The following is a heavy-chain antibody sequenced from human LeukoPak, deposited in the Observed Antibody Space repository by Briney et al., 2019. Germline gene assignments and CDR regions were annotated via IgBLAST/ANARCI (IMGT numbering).Heavy chain of an antibody. CDR3: AKDFPHHYETSPGMAF. CDR1: GFDLGHYE. J-gene: IGHJ6*03. CDR2: ISVRAATI. D-gene: IGHD3-22*01. V-gene: IGHV3-48*03. Sequence: GGSLRLSCAASGFDLGHYEVNWVRQAPGEGLEWIAHISVRAATIYYGDSVEGRFTISRDDAKNSLFVQMNSLRVENTAIYYCAKDFPHHYETSPGMAFGGKGTPATAS.